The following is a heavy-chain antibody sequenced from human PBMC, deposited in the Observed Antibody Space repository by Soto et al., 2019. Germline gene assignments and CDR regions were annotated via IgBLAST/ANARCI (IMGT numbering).Heavy chain of an antibody. V-gene: IGHV3-23*01. Sequence: GGSLRLSCAVSGFTLSMYAMSWVRQAPGKGLEWVSAISGRGDSTFYADSVKGRFTISRDNSKKTLFLQMNSLRAEDTAIYYCARWLVGASGAPDYWGQGT. D-gene: IGHD1-26*01. CDR3: ARWLVGASGAPDY. CDR2: ISGRGDST. J-gene: IGHJ4*02. CDR1: GFTLSMYA.